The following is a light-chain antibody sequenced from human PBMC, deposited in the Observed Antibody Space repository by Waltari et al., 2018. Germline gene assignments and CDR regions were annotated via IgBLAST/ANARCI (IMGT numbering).Light chain of an antibody. J-gene: IGLJ2*01. CDR3: ASYTSAMTRI. Sequence: QSALTQPASLSGSPGQSITISCTGTSSDVGRYYYVSWYQQHPGTAPKLLIYDVNNRHSGVSDRFSGSKSDNTASLTISGLQAEDEADYYCASYTSAMTRIFGGGTKVTV. CDR1: SSDVGRYYY. V-gene: IGLV2-14*03. CDR2: DVN.